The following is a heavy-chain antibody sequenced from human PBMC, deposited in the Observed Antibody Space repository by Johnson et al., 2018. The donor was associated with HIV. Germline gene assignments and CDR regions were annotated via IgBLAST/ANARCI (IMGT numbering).Heavy chain of an antibody. CDR2: ISYDGSDK. D-gene: IGHD1-26*01. J-gene: IGHJ3*01. CDR3: TKNREPANYDALDV. Sequence: VQLVESGGGVVQPGGSLRLSCAASGFTFSSYGMHWVRQAPAKGLEWVAVISYDGSDKDYADSVKGRFTISRDSSKNTLYLQMSSLTAEDTAVYYCTKNREPANYDALDVWGQVTMVTVSS. CDR1: GFTFSSYG. V-gene: IGHV3-30*04.